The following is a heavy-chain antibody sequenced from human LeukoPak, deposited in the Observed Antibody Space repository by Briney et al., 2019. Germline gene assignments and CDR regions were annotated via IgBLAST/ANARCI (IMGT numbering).Heavy chain of an antibody. V-gene: IGHV4-34*01. CDR1: GGFFSGSN. CDR3: VRAYDY. CDR2: IYNSGST. J-gene: IGHJ4*02. Sequence: KTSETLSLTCAVYGGFFSGSNWSWIRQPPGKGLEWIGEIYNSGSTIYNPSLKSRVTISVDTSKNQFSLNLISVTAADTAVYYCVRAYDYWGQGTLVTVSS.